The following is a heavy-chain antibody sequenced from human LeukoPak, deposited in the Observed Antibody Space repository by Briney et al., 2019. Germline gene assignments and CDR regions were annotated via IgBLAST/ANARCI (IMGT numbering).Heavy chain of an antibody. CDR2: INPDGRDT. Sequence: GGSLRLSCVVSGFTFNRCWMNWVRQAPGKGLEWVAHINPDGRDTYYVDSVKGRFTISRDNSKNTLYLQINSLRAEDTATYYCAKGGGILPTAIRRYFDYWGQGTLVTVSS. V-gene: IGHV3-7*03. J-gene: IGHJ4*02. CDR1: GFTFNRCW. D-gene: IGHD2-2*02. CDR3: AKGGGILPTAIRRYFDY.